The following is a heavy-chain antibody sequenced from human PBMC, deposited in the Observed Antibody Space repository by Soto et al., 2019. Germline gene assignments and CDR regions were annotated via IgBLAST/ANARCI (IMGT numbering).Heavy chain of an antibody. CDR1: GYILTELS. Sequence: ASVKVSCKVSGYILTELSIHWVRQAPGKGLEWMGGFDPEDDETIYAQKFQGRVTMTEDTSTDTAYMELSSLTSEDTAVYYCATFPWAAGGEFDHRGQGTQVTVSS. D-gene: IGHD6-13*01. J-gene: IGHJ4*02. CDR3: ATFPWAAGGEFDH. V-gene: IGHV1-24*01. CDR2: FDPEDDET.